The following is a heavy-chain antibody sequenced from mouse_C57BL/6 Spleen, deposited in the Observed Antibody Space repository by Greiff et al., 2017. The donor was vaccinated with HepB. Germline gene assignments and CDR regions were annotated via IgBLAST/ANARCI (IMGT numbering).Heavy chain of an antibody. J-gene: IGHJ1*03. V-gene: IGHV1-64*01. Sequence: QVQLKQPGAELVKPGATAKLFCKASGYTFTSYWMHWVMQRPGQGLVWIGMIHPNSGSTNYNEKFKSKATLTVYEPTSTAYMQLSGLTSEDSAVYCCARNYYYGSSSYFDVWGTGTTVTVSS. D-gene: IGHD1-1*01. CDR2: IHPNSGST. CDR3: ARNYYYGSSSYFDV. CDR1: GYTFTSYW.